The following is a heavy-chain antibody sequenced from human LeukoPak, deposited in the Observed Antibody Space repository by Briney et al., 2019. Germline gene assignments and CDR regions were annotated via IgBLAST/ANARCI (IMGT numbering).Heavy chain of an antibody. J-gene: IGHJ4*02. V-gene: IGHV3-7*01. Sequence: PGGSLRLSCAASGFTFSISWMSWVRQAPGKGLEWVANIKPDGSEKNYVDSVKGRFTISKDNAKDSLFLQLNSLRAEDTALYYCARYGVTAGLDYWGQGTLVTVSS. CDR1: GFTFSISW. D-gene: IGHD3-16*01. CDR3: ARYGVTAGLDY. CDR2: IKPDGSEK.